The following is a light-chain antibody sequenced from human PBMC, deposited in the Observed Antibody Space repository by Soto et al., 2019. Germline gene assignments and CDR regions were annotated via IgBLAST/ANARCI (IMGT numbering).Light chain of an antibody. CDR3: QQLHGYPIT. Sequence: SQSPAALSAYVGDRVTIPCRASQGIDTSLAWYQQKPGQAPKLLIYAASNFQSGVPSRFSGSGSGTHFTLTISSLQPENFATYYCQQLHGYPITFGQGTRLEIK. J-gene: IGKJ5*01. CDR1: QGIDTS. V-gene: IGKV1-9*01. CDR2: AAS.